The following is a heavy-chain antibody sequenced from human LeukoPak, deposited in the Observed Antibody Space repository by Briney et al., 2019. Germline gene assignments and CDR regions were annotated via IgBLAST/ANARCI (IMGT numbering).Heavy chain of an antibody. V-gene: IGHV3-23*01. CDR3: AKDRERTVEVFDY. CDR2: ISGSGGST. CDR1: GFTFSSYG. D-gene: IGHD4-23*01. J-gene: IGHJ4*02. Sequence: PGGSLRLSCAASGFTFSSYGMHWVRQAPGKGLEWVSAISGSGGSTYYADSVKGRFTISRDNSKNTLYLQMNSLRAEDTAVYYCAKDRERTVEVFDYWGQGTLVTVSS.